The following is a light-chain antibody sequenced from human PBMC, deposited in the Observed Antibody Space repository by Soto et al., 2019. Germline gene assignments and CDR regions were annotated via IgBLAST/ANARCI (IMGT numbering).Light chain of an antibody. CDR3: QQYYSYPWT. CDR1: QGISSY. V-gene: IGKV1-8*01. Sequence: AIRMTQSPSSLSASTGDRVTITCRASQGISSYLAWYQQKQGKAPKLLIYAASTLQSGVPSRFSGSGSGTDFTLTISCLQAEDVATYYCQQYYSYPWTFGQGTKVEIK. CDR2: AAS. J-gene: IGKJ1*01.